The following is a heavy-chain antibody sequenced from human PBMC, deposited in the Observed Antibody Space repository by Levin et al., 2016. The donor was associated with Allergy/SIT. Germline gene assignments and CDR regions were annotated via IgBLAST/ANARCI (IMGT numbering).Heavy chain of an antibody. Sequence: RQAPGKGLEWVSYISSSSSYTNYADSVKGRFTISRDNAKNSLYLQMNSLRAEDTAVYYCARDLGITMIVVVITRLYYYYYYMDVWGKGTTVTVSS. J-gene: IGHJ6*03. CDR2: ISSSSSYT. D-gene: IGHD3-22*01. V-gene: IGHV3-11*06. CDR3: ARDLGITMIVVVITRLYYYYYYMDV.